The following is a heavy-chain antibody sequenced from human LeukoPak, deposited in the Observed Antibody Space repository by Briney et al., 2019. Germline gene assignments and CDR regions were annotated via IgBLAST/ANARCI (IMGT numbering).Heavy chain of an antibody. CDR3: ARDFPPEHTSRFDP. D-gene: IGHD1-14*01. J-gene: IGHJ5*02. V-gene: IGHV1-18*01. CDR1: GYTFTSYG. CDR2: ISAYNGNT. Sequence: ASVKVSCKASGYTFTSYGISWVRQAPGQGLERMGWISAYNGNTNYAQKLQGRVTMTTDTSTSTAYMELRSLRSDDTAVYYCARDFPPEHTSRFDPWGQGTLVTVSS.